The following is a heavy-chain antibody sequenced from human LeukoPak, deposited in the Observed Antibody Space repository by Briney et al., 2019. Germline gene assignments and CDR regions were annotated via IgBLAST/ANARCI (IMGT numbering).Heavy chain of an antibody. D-gene: IGHD6-13*01. CDR1: GGSISSGGYS. J-gene: IGHJ5*02. Sequence: SQTLSLTCTVSGGSISSGGYSWSWIRQPPGKGLEWIGYIYHSGSTYYNPSLKSRVTISVDRSKNQFSLKLSSVTAADTAVYYCARGVAAAGYNWFDPWGRGTLVTVSS. V-gene: IGHV4-30-2*01. CDR3: ARGVAAAGYNWFDP. CDR2: IYHSGST.